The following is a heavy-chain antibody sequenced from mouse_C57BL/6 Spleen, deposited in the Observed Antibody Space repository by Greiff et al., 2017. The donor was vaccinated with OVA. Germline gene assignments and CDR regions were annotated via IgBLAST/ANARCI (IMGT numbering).Heavy chain of an antibody. CDR3: ARRGNWAGAMDY. CDR2: INPNNGGT. D-gene: IGHD4-1*01. CDR1: GYTFTDYY. Sequence: EVQLQQSGPELVKPGASVKISCKASGYTFTDYYMNWVKQSHGKSLEWIGDINPNNGGTSYNQKFKGKATLAVDKSSSTAYMELRSLTSEDSAVYYCARRGNWAGAMDYWGQGTSVTVSS. V-gene: IGHV1-26*01. J-gene: IGHJ4*01.